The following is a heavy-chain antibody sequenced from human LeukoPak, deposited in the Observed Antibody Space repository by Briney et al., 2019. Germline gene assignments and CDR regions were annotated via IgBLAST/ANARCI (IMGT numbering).Heavy chain of an antibody. CDR3: ARQLDTSMSPFDY. Sequence: SETLSLTCTVSGGSICTSYWSWIRQPPGKGLEWIGYVSYSGNTNYNPSLKSRVTVSVDSSKNQFSLKLSSVTAADTAVYYCARQLDTSMSPFDYWGQGTLVTVSS. CDR2: VSYSGNT. J-gene: IGHJ4*02. D-gene: IGHD5-18*01. CDR1: GGSICTSY. V-gene: IGHV4-59*08.